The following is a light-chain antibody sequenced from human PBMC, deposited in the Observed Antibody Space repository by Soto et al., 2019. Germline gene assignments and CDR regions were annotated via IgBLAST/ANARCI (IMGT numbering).Light chain of an antibody. CDR1: QSLLHSNGYNY. CDR2: LAS. J-gene: IGKJ4*01. Sequence: DIVLTQSTLSLPVTPGEPASISCRSSQSLLHSNGYNYLAWFLQKAGQSPQLLIYLASSRASGVPDRFSCSGSGTDFTLKISRVEAEDVGVYYCMQVLQTPFTFGGGTKVDIK. V-gene: IGKV2-28*01. CDR3: MQVLQTPFT.